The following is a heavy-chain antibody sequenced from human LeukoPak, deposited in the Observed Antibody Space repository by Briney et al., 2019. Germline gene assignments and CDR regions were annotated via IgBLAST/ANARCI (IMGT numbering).Heavy chain of an antibody. J-gene: IGHJ4*02. CDR2: IVGSGGNM. D-gene: IGHD2-2*01. V-gene: IGHV3-23*01. CDR3: AKGLTWDSTSCSD. CDR1: GFTFSSYA. Sequence: GGSLRLSCAASGFTFSSYAMSWVRQAPGKGLEWVSAIVGSGGNMYYADSVKGRFTISRDNFKSTLYLQMNSLRAEDTAVYYSAKGLTWDSTSCSDWGQGTLVTVSS.